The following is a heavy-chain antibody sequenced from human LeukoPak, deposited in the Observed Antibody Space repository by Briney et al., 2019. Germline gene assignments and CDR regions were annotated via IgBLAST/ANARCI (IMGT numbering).Heavy chain of an antibody. CDR3: ARDRRHRNDYLDY. CDR1: GYTFTRYG. Sequence: ASVKVSCKASGYTFTRYGISWVRQAAGQGLEWMGWISAYNGNTNYAPKLQGRVTMTTETSTSTSYMELRSLRSDDTAVYYCARDRRHRNDYLDYWGQGTLVTVSS. V-gene: IGHV1-18*01. J-gene: IGHJ4*02. CDR2: ISAYNGNT.